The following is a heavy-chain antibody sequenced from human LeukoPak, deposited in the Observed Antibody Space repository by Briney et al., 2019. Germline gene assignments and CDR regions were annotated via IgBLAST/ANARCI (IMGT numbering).Heavy chain of an antibody. Sequence: SETLSLTCAVYGGSFSGYYWSWLRQPPGKGLEGIGEINHSGSTNYNPSLKSRVTISVDTSKNQFSLKLSSVTAADTAVYYCAMRSRWFPYYFDYWGQGTLVTVSS. CDR2: INHSGST. D-gene: IGHD3-10*01. CDR3: AMRSRWFPYYFDY. J-gene: IGHJ4*02. CDR1: GGSFSGYY. V-gene: IGHV4-34*01.